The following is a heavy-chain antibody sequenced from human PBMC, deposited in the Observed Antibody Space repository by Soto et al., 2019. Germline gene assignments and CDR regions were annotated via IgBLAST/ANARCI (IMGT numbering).Heavy chain of an antibody. CDR2: IWYDGSNK. Sequence: GGSLRLSCAASGFTFSSYGMHWVRQAPGKGLEWVAVIWYDGSNKYYADSVKGRFTISRDNSKNTLYLQMNSLRAEDTAVYYCARESFGGIAAAGTNAFDIWGQGTMVTVSS. J-gene: IGHJ3*02. D-gene: IGHD6-13*01. CDR3: ARESFGGIAAAGTNAFDI. CDR1: GFTFSSYG. V-gene: IGHV3-33*01.